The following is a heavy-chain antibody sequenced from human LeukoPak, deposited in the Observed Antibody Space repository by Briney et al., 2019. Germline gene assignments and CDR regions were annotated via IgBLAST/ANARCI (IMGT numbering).Heavy chain of an antibody. V-gene: IGHV1-69*02. CDR2: IIPILGIA. Sequence: SVKVSCKASGGTFSSYTISWVRQAPGQGLEWMGRIIPILGIANYAQKFQGRFTITADKSTSTAYMELRSLRSEDTAVYYCARSDYGGNSYDYWGQGTLVTVSS. J-gene: IGHJ4*02. CDR3: ARSDYGGNSYDY. CDR1: GGTFSSYT. D-gene: IGHD4-23*01.